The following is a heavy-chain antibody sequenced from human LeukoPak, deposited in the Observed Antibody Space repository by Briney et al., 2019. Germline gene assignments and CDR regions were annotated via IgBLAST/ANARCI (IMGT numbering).Heavy chain of an antibody. Sequence: GGSLRLSCAASGFTFSSYSMNWVRQAPGKGLEWVSYISSSSSTIYYADSVKGRFTISRDNAKNSLYLQMNSLRAEDTAVYYCSGGIVVVPAASYFDYWGQGTLVTVSS. CDR2: ISSSSSTI. CDR1: GFTFSSYS. CDR3: SGGIVVVPAASYFDY. D-gene: IGHD2-2*01. V-gene: IGHV3-48*04. J-gene: IGHJ4*02.